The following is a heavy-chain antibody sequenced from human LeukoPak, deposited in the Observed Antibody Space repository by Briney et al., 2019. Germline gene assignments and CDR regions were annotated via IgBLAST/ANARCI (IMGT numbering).Heavy chain of an antibody. CDR2: ISGSGGST. CDR1: GFTFSNYA. V-gene: IGHV3-23*01. D-gene: IGHD2-21*02. Sequence: GGSLRLSCAASGFTFSNYAMTWVRQAPGKGPEWVSAISGSGGSTYYADSVKGRFTISRDKTKNTLYLQMNSLRAEDTAVYYCAKTCGGDCYSDFDYWGQGTLVTVSS. J-gene: IGHJ4*02. CDR3: AKTCGGDCYSDFDY.